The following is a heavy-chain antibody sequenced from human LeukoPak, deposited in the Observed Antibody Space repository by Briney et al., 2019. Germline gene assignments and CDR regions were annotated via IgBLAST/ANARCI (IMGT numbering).Heavy chain of an antibody. Sequence: ISGGGGSTYYADSVKGRFTISRDNSKNTLYLQVNSLRAEDTAAYYCAKGSYYDSSGSFYFDYWGQGTLVTVSS. V-gene: IGHV3-23*01. J-gene: IGHJ4*02. CDR2: ISGGGGST. CDR3: AKGSYYDSSGSFYFDY. D-gene: IGHD3-22*01.